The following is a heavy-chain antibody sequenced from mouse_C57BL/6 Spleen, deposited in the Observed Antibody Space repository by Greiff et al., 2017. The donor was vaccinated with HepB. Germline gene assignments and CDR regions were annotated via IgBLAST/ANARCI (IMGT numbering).Heavy chain of an antibody. CDR3: ASHIYCGNYRAWFAY. Sequence: EVKLMESGGGLVKPGGSLKLSCAASGFTFSSYTMSWVRQTPEKRLEWVATISGGGGNTYYPDSVKGRFTISRDNAKNTLYLQMSSLRSEDTALYYCASHIYCGNYRAWFAYWGQGTLVTVSA. J-gene: IGHJ3*01. CDR1: GFTFSSYT. CDR2: ISGGGGNT. D-gene: IGHD2-1*01. V-gene: IGHV5-9*01.